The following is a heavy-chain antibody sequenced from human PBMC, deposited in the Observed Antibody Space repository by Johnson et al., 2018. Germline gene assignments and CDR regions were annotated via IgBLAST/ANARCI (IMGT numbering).Heavy chain of an antibody. CDR2: INSDGSST. V-gene: IGHV3-74*01. Sequence: VQLVQSGGGVVQPGRSLRLSCAASGFTFSSYWMHWVRQAPGKGLVWVSRINSDGSSTRYADSVKGRFTISRDNAKNSLYLQMNSLRDEDRAVYYCARDGYYDSSGYPTMNDAFDIWGQGTMVTVSS. CDR1: GFTFSSYW. D-gene: IGHD3-22*01. J-gene: IGHJ3*02. CDR3: ARDGYYDSSGYPTMNDAFDI.